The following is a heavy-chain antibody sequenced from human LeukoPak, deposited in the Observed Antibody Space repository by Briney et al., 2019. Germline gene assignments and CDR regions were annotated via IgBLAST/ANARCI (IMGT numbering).Heavy chain of an antibody. V-gene: IGHV1-18*01. J-gene: IGHJ5*02. D-gene: IGHD6-19*01. Sequence: ASVKVSCKASGYTFTSYGISWVRQAPGQGLEWMGWINAYNGNTNYAQKLQGRVTMTTDTSTSTAYMELRSLRSDDTAVYYCARSPSSGWPNWFDPWGQGTLVTVSS. CDR3: ARSPSSGWPNWFDP. CDR2: INAYNGNT. CDR1: GYTFTSYG.